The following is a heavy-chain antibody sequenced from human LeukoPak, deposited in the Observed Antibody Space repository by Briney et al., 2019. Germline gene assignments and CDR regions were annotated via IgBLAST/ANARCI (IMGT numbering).Heavy chain of an antibody. Sequence: SETLSLTCTVSGGSISSYYWSWIRQPPGKGLEWIGYIYYSGSTNYNPSLKSRVTISVDTSKNQFSLKLSSVTAADTAVYYCARVPGLGYYYMDVWAKGPRSPSP. V-gene: IGHV4-59*01. J-gene: IGHJ6*03. D-gene: IGHD3-10*01. CDR1: GGSISSYY. CDR3: ARVPGLGYYYMDV. CDR2: IYYSGST.